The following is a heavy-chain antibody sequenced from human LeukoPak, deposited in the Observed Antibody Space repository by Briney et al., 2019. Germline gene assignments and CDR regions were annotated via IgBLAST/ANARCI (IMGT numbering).Heavy chain of an antibody. Sequence: GGSLRLSCAASGFTVSSNYMSWVRQAPGKGLEWVSAISGSGGSTYYADSVKGRFTISRDNSKNTLYLQMNSLRAEDTAVYYCAKDTEPTAAGTVDYWGQGTLVTVSS. CDR3: AKDTEPTAAGTVDY. CDR1: GFTVSSNY. CDR2: ISGSGGST. J-gene: IGHJ4*02. D-gene: IGHD6-13*01. V-gene: IGHV3-23*01.